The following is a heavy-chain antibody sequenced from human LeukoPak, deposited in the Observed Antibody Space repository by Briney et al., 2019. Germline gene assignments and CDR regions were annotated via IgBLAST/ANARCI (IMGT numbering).Heavy chain of an antibody. CDR3: ARLPLRGYTYGSNYYYMDV. CDR1: GGSITSNNW. D-gene: IGHD5-18*01. J-gene: IGHJ6*03. V-gene: IGHV4-4*02. Sequence: PSETLSLTCAVSGGSITSNNWWSWLRRPPGKGLVWIGEIFHTGSTNYNPSLKSRVTMSVDKSKNQFSLRLTSVTAADTAVYYCARLPLRGYTYGSNYYYMDVWGKGTTVTVSS. CDR2: IFHTGST.